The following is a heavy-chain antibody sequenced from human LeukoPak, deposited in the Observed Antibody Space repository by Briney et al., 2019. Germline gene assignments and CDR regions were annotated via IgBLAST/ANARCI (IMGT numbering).Heavy chain of an antibody. D-gene: IGHD6-13*01. J-gene: IGHJ4*02. CDR2: IIPIFGTA. CDR1: GGTLSRYA. Sequence: SSVKVSRKASGGTLSRYAISWVRQAPGQGLEWMGRIIPIFGTANYEQKFQGRVTITTDECTSTAYMELSSLRSEDTAVYYCARDLIAAAGSHPPLDYWGQGTLVTVSS. V-gene: IGHV1-69*05. CDR3: ARDLIAAAGSHPPLDY.